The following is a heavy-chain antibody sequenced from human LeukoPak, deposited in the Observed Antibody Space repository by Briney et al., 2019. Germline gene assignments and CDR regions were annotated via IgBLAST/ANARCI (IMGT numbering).Heavy chain of an antibody. Sequence: ASVTVSCKASGYTFTGYYMHWVRQAPGQGLEWMGWINPNSGGTNYAQKFQGRVTMTRDTSISTAYMELSRLRSDDTAVYYCARAIQVGATLHFDYWGQGTLVTVSS. CDR3: ARAIQVGATLHFDY. CDR2: INPNSGGT. V-gene: IGHV1-2*02. CDR1: GYTFTGYY. J-gene: IGHJ4*02. D-gene: IGHD1-26*01.